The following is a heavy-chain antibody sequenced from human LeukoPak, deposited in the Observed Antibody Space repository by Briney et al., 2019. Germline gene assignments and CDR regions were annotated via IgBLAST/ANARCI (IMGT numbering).Heavy chain of an antibody. V-gene: IGHV1-18*01. J-gene: IGHJ5*02. CDR2: ISAYNGNT. CDR3: ARVEILGSSSGGWFDP. Sequence: ASVKVSCKASGGTFSSYAISWVRQAPGQGLEWMGWISAYNGNTNYAQKLQGRVTMTTDTSTSTAYMELRSLRSDDTAVYYCARVEILGSSSGGWFDPWGQGTLVTVSS. D-gene: IGHD6-6*01. CDR1: GGTFSSYA.